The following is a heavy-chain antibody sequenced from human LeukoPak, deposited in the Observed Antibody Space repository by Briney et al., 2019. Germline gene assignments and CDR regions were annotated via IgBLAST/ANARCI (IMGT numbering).Heavy chain of an antibody. CDR1: GGSFSGYY. V-gene: IGHV4-34*01. CDR3: ARDQPRQLVRHDAFDI. CDR2: INHSGST. Sequence: SETLSLTCAVYGGSFSGYYWSWIRQPPGKGLEWIGEINHSGSTNYNPSLKSRVTMSVDTSKNQFSLKLSSVTAADTAVYYCARDQPRQLVRHDAFDIWGQGTMVTVSS. D-gene: IGHD6-13*01. J-gene: IGHJ3*02.